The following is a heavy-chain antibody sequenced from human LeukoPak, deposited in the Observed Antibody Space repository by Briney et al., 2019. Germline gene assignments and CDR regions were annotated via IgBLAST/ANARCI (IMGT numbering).Heavy chain of an antibody. CDR2: ISGSGGST. Sequence: QSGGSLRLSCAASGFTFSSYAMSWVRQAPGKGLEWVSAISGSGGSTYYADSVKGRFTISRDNSKNTLYLQMNSLRAEDTAVYYCAKAPRAAAGTYNGMDVWGQGTTVNVSS. D-gene: IGHD6-13*01. CDR3: AKAPRAAAGTYNGMDV. J-gene: IGHJ6*02. CDR1: GFTFSSYA. V-gene: IGHV3-23*01.